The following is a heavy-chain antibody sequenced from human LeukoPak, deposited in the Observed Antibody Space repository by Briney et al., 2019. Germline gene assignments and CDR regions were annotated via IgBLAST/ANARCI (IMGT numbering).Heavy chain of an antibody. J-gene: IGHJ6*03. CDR3: ARGWYDSSGYYYGIDDYYYYMDV. CDR1: GYTFTSYD. CDR2: MNPNNGNT. Sequence: ASVKVSCKASGYTFTSYDINWVRQATGQGLEWMGWMNPNNGNTNYAQKLQGRVTMTTDTSTSTAYMELRSLRSDDTAVYYCARGWYDSSGYYYGIDDYYYYMDVWGKGTTVTVSS. D-gene: IGHD3-22*01. V-gene: IGHV1-18*01.